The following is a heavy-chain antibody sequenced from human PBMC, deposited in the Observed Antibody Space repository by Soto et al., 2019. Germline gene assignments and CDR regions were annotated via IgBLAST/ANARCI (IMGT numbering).Heavy chain of an antibody. CDR2: ISWNSGSI. CDR1: GFTFDDYA. D-gene: IGHD3-3*01. CDR3: AKEGGERFLEQAYYYYMDV. V-gene: IGHV3-9*01. Sequence: GGSLRLSCAASGFTFDDYAMHWVRQAPGKGLEWVSGISWNSGSIGYADSVKGRFTISRDNAKNSLYLQMNSLRAEDTALYYCAKEGGERFLEQAYYYYMDVWGKGTTVTVSS. J-gene: IGHJ6*03.